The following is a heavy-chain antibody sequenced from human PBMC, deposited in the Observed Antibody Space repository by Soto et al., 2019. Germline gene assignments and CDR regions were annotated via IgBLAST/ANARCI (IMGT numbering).Heavy chain of an antibody. CDR3: ARDRYSSSWYWDY. J-gene: IGHJ4*02. CDR1: GGSISSYY. D-gene: IGHD6-13*01. CDR2: IYYSGST. Sequence: PSETLSLTCTVSGGSISSYYWSWIRQPPGKGLEWIGYIYYSGSTNYNPSLKSRVTISVDTSKNQFSLKLNSVTAADTAVYYCARDRYSSSWYWDYWGQGTLVTVSS. V-gene: IGHV4-59*12.